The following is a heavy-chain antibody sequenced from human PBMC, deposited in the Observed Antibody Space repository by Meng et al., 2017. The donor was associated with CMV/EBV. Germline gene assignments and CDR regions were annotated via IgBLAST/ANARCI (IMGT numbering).Heavy chain of an antibody. V-gene: IGHV4-39*01. D-gene: IGHD2-2*01. CDR2: IYYSGGT. CDR1: SSSYY. CDR3: ARWGGDIVVVPAAIGEFDY. J-gene: IGHJ4*02. Sequence: SSSYYWGWIRQPTGKGLEWIGSIYYSGGTYYNPSLKSRVTISVDTSKNQFSLKLSSVTAADTAVYYCARWGGDIVVVPAAIGEFDYWGQGTLVTVSS.